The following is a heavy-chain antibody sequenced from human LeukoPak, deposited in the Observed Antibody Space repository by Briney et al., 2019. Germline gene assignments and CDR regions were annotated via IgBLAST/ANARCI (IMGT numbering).Heavy chain of an antibody. CDR3: TRLGATIFDY. CDR1: GFTFSGSA. D-gene: IGHD5-12*01. CDR2: IRSKANSYAT. J-gene: IGHJ4*02. Sequence: QPGGSLRLSCAASGFTFSGSAMHWVRQASGKGLEWVGRIRSKANSYATAYAASVKGRFTISRDDSKNTAYLQMNSLKTEDTAVYYCTRLGATIFDYWGQGTLVTVSS. V-gene: IGHV3-73*01.